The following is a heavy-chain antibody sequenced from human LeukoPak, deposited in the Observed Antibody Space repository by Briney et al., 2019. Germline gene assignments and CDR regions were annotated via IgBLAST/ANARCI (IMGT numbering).Heavy chain of an antibody. CDR3: AKDDRWLQYCC. CDR2: IIPSGHTT. D-gene: IGHD5-24*01. Sequence: GGSLRLSCAASGFTFSNYGMSWVRQAPGKGLEWVSGIIPSGHTTYNADSVRGRFTISRDNSRNTLYLQMNSLRAEDTAVYYCAKDDRWLQYCCWGQGTLVTVSA. J-gene: IGHJ4*02. CDR1: GFTFSNYG. V-gene: IGHV3-23*01.